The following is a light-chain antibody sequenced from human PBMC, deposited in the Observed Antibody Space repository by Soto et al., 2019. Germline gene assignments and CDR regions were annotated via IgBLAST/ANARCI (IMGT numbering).Light chain of an antibody. CDR3: LQDYNYPRT. Sequence: AIQMTQSPSSLSASVGDRVTITCRASQDIRNDLGWYQQKPGKAPKLLIYAASTLQSGVPSRFSGSGSGADFSLTISSLQPEDFGTYCCLQDYNYPRTFGQGTKLEIK. CDR2: AAS. CDR1: QDIRND. J-gene: IGKJ2*01. V-gene: IGKV1-6*01.